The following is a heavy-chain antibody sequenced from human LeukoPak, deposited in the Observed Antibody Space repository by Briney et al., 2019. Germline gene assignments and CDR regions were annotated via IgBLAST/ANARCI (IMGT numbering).Heavy chain of an antibody. J-gene: IGHJ4*02. CDR3: ARADCSGGSCHFDF. CDR2: TYYRSKWYN. Sequence: SQTLSLTCAISGDSVSANNAAWNWIRQSPSRGLEWLGRTYYRSKWYNGYAVFMKSRITINPDTSKNQFSLQLNSVTPEDTAVYYCARADCSGGSCHFDFWGQGTLVTVSS. CDR1: GDSVSANNAA. D-gene: IGHD2-15*01. V-gene: IGHV6-1*01.